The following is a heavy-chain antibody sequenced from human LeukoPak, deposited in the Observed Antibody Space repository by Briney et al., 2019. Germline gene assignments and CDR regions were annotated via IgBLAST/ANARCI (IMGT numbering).Heavy chain of an antibody. V-gene: IGHV3-30*04. CDR1: GFTFSTFA. Sequence: GGSLRLSCAASGFTFSTFAMHWVRLSPGKGLEGVAVISYDGSDKFYADSVKGRFTISRDNAKNSLYLQMNSLRAEDTAVYYCARDLRTMVRGATLDDPWGQGTLVTVSS. CDR2: ISYDGSDK. J-gene: IGHJ5*02. CDR3: ARDLRTMVRGATLDDP. D-gene: IGHD3-10*01.